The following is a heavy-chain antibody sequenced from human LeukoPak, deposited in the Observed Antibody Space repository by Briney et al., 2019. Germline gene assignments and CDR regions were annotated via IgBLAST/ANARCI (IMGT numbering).Heavy chain of an antibody. CDR1: GGSLSSGSYY. CDR3: ASGERGYSYGSSFYYYYGMDV. V-gene: IGHV4-61*02. Sequence: SQTLSLTCTVSGGSLSSGSYYWSWLRQPAGTGLEWVGRIYTSGSTNYNPSLKSRVTISVDTSKNQFSLKLSSVTAADTAVYYCASGERGYSYGSSFYYYYGMDVWGQGTTVTVSS. D-gene: IGHD5-18*01. CDR2: IYTSGST. J-gene: IGHJ6*02.